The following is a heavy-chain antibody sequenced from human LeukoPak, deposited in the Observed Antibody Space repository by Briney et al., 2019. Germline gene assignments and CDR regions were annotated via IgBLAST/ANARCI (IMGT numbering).Heavy chain of an antibody. D-gene: IGHD5-12*01. Sequence: GGSLRLSCAASGFTFSSYLMSWVRQAPGKGLERVANIKHDGSEKYYVDSVKGRFTISRDNAKNSLYLQMNSLRAEDTAMYYCGRGGLRLVYWGQGTLVTVSS. CDR2: IKHDGSEK. CDR3: GRGGLRLVY. V-gene: IGHV3-7*01. J-gene: IGHJ4*02. CDR1: GFTFSSYL.